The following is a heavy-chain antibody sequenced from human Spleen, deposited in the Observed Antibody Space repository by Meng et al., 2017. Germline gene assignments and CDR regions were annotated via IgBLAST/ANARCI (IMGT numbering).Heavy chain of an antibody. V-gene: IGHV1-3*02. CDR1: GGTFSSYA. D-gene: IGHD2-2*01. CDR2: SNAGNGNT. J-gene: IGHJ4*02. CDR3: ARKAGNCISTTCYSLDY. Sequence: ASVKVSCKASGGTFSSYAMHWVRQAPGQRLEWMGWSNAGNGNTKYSQEFQGRVTITTDESTSTVYMELTRLTSEDTAVYFCARKAGNCISTTCYSLDYWGQGTLVTVSS.